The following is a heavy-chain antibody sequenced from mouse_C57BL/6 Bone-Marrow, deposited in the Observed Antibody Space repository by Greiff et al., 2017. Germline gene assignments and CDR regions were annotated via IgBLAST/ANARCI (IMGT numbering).Heavy chain of an antibody. Sequence: VQLKESGGDLVKPGGSLKLSCAASGFTFSSYGMSWVRQTPDKRLEWVATISSGGSYTYYPDSVKGRFTISRDNAKNTLYLQMSSLKSEDTAMYYCARGDGYSYYYAMDYWGQGTSVTVSS. J-gene: IGHJ4*01. CDR3: ARGDGYSYYYAMDY. V-gene: IGHV5-6*01. CDR1: GFTFSSYG. D-gene: IGHD2-3*01. CDR2: ISSGGSYT.